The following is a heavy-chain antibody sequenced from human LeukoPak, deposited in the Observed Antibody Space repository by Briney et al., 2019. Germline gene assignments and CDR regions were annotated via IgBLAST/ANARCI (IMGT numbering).Heavy chain of an antibody. Sequence: SETLSLTCTVSGGSISSHYWSCIRQPPGKGLEWIGYLYYSGSTNYNPSLKSRVTISVNTSKSQFSLKLSSVTAADTAVYYCAREGYDFWSGPSHHYYGMDVWGQGTTVTVSS. CDR3: AREGYDFWSGPSHHYYGMDV. D-gene: IGHD3-3*01. J-gene: IGHJ6*02. V-gene: IGHV4-59*11. CDR2: LYYSGST. CDR1: GGSISSHY.